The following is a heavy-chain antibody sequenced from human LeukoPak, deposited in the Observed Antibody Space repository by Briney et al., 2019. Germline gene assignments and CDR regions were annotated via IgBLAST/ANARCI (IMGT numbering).Heavy chain of an antibody. CDR3: AREGPDNWFDP. V-gene: IGHV4-59*01. Sequence: SETLSLTCTVSGGSISSYYWSWLRQPPGKGLEWIVYIEYSGSTNYTPALKSRVTISVYTSKNQFSLKLSSVTAADTAVYYGAREGPDNWFDPCGQGTLGTVSS. CDR2: IEYSGST. J-gene: IGHJ5*02. CDR1: GGSISSYY.